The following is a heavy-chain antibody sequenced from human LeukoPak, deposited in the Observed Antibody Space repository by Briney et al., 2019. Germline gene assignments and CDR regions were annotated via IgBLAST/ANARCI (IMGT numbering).Heavy chain of an antibody. CDR1: GYTFTSYA. V-gene: IGHV7-4-1*02. J-gene: IGHJ5*02. D-gene: IGHD3-10*01. Sequence: VASVKVSCKASGYTFTSYAMNWVRQAPGQGLEWMGWINTNTGNPTYAQGFTGRFVFSLDTSVSTAYLQISSLKAEDTAVYYCARDPSYYYGSGSYYPAPYNWFDPWGQGTLVTVSS. CDR3: ARDPSYYYGSGSYYPAPYNWFDP. CDR2: INTNTGNP.